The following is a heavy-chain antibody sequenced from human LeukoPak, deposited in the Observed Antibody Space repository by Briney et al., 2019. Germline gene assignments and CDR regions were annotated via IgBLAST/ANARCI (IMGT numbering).Heavy chain of an antibody. V-gene: IGHV3-15*04. CDR3: TTGIGL. CDR2: IESKTDGGTT. CDR1: GFTFSNAW. Sequence: GGSLRLSCAASGFTFSNAWMNWVRQAPGKGLEWVGRIESKTDGGTTDYAAPVKGRFNISRHDSKNTLYLQMDSLKTEDTAVYYCTTGIGLWGQGTLVTVSS. D-gene: IGHD1-26*01. J-gene: IGHJ4*02.